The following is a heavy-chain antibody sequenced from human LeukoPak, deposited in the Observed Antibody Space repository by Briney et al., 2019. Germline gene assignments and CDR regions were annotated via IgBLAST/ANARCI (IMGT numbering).Heavy chain of an antibody. J-gene: IGHJ6*03. Sequence: GGSLRLSCAASGFIFNMYWMKGVRQAPGKGMEWVANTNQDGSEKNYVDSVKGRFTISRDNAKNSLYLQMNSLRVEDTAVYFCVTSIAVGTYNFYYMAVWGKGTTVTVSS. V-gene: IGHV3-7*01. CDR3: VTSIAVGTYNFYYMAV. CDR1: GFIFNMYW. CDR2: TNQDGSEK. D-gene: IGHD6-6*01.